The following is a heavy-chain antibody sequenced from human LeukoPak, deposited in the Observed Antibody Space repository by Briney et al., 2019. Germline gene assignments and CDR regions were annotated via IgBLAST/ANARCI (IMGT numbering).Heavy chain of an antibody. CDR2: INHSGST. J-gene: IGHJ4*02. D-gene: IGHD5-24*01. V-gene: IGHV4-34*01. CDR3: ARVGDGYNYPFGYYFDY. CDR1: GGSFSGYY. Sequence: SETLSLNCAVYGGSFSGYYWSWIRQPPGKGLEWIGEINHSGSTNYNPSLKSRVTISVDTSKNQFSLKLSSVTAADTAVYYCARVGDGYNYPFGYYFDYWGQGTLVTVSS.